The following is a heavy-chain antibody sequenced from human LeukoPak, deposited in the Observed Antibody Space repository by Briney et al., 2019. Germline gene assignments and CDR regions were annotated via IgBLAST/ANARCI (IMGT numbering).Heavy chain of an antibody. CDR2: INHGGST. D-gene: IGHD5-12*01. CDR3: ARFAWHYFDY. Sequence: TSETLSLTCAVYGGSFSGYYWSWIRQPPGKGLGWIGEINHGGSTNYNPSLKSRVTISVDTSKNQFSLKLSSVTAADTAVYYCARFAWHYFDYWGQGTLVTVSS. V-gene: IGHV4-34*01. CDR1: GGSFSGYY. J-gene: IGHJ4*02.